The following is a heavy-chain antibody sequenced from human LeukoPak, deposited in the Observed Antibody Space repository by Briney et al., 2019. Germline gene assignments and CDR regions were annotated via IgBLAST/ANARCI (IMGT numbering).Heavy chain of an antibody. CDR3: ARNAFDI. CDR2: ISTSSSYI. CDR1: GFTFSSYS. Sequence: PGGSLRLSCAASGFTFSSYSINWVRQAPGTGLEWVSSISTSSSYIYYADSVQGRFTISRDNAKNSLYLQMNSLRAEDTALYYCARNAFDIWGQGTMVTVSS. V-gene: IGHV3-21*01. J-gene: IGHJ3*02.